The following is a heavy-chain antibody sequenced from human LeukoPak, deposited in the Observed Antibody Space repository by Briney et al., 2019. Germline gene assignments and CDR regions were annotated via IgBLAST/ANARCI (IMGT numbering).Heavy chain of an antibody. V-gene: IGHV1-69*01. CDR1: GGSFSRYA. J-gene: IGHJ4*02. CDR2: IIPIFGTA. D-gene: IGHD3-22*01. Sequence: SVKVSCKASGGSFSRYAISWARQAPGQGLEWMGGIIPIFGTANYAQKFQGRVTITADESTRTAYMELRTLRSEDTAIYYCARGSGETGGYYYVYWGRGTPVTVSS. CDR3: ARGSGETGGYYYVY.